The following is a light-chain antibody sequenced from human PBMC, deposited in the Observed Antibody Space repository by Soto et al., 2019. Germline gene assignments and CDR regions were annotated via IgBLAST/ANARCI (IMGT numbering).Light chain of an antibody. CDR1: SSDVGGYNY. J-gene: IGLJ1*01. V-gene: IGLV2-14*01. CDR2: DVS. Sequence: QSALTQPASVSGSPGQSITISCTGTSSDVGGYNYVSWYQQHPGKAPKLMIYDVSNRPSGVSNRFSGSKSGNTASLTISGLQADDEADYYCSSYTSSSTPVYVFGTGTKLTVL. CDR3: SSYTSSSTPVYV.